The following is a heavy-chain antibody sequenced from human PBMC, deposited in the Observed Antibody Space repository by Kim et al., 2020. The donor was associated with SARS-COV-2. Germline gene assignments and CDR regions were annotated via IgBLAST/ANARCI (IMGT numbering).Heavy chain of an antibody. CDR1: GDTFTNYY. CDR2: ISPSHGAT. D-gene: IGHD1-26*01. CDR3: ARGIVGVKYSGSLNWFDP. J-gene: IGHJ5*02. V-gene: IGHV1-46*01. Sequence: ASVKVSCKASGDTFTNYYIHWVRQAPGQGPEWMGVISPSHGATTYAQRFQGRVTMTRDTSTSTFYMEMSSLTFDDTAVYYCARGIVGVKYSGSLNWFDPW.